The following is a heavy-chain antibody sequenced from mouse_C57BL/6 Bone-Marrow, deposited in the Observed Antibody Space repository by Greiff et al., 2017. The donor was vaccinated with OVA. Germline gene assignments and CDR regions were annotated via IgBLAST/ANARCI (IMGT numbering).Heavy chain of an antibody. CDR2: IYPRSGNT. D-gene: IGHD4-1*01. J-gene: IGHJ2*01. Sequence: VHLVESGAELARPGASVKLSCKASGYTFTSYGISWVKQRPGQGLEWIGEIYPRSGNTYYNEKFKGKATLTADKSSSTAYMELRSLTSEDSAVYFCARGGTGTDYWGQGTTLTVSS. CDR3: ARGGTGTDY. V-gene: IGHV1-81*01. CDR1: GYTFTSYG.